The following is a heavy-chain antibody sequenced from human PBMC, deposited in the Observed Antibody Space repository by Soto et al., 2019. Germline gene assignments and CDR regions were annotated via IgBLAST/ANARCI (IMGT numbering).Heavy chain of an antibody. Sequence: ASVKVSCKASGYTFTGYAMHWVRQAPGQRLEWMGWINAGNGNTKYSQKFQGRVTITRDTSASTAYMELSSLRSEDTAVYYCARAGYYDSSGYYYGSAFDIWGQGTMVTVSS. J-gene: IGHJ3*02. CDR2: INAGNGNT. D-gene: IGHD3-22*01. CDR1: GYTFTGYA. V-gene: IGHV1-3*01. CDR3: ARAGYYDSSGYYYGSAFDI.